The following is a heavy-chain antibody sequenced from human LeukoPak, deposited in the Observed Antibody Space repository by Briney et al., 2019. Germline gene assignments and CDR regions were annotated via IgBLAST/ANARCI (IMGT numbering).Heavy chain of an antibody. CDR2: IRYDGSNK. J-gene: IGHJ4*02. V-gene: IGHV3-30*02. CDR3: AKDRQRGGSGWSFDY. Sequence: PGGSLRLSCAASGFTFSSYGMHWVRQAPGKGLEWVAFIRYDGSNKYYADSVKGRFTISRDNSKNTLYLQMNSLRAEDTAVYYCAKDRQRGGSGWSFDYWGQGTLVTVSS. CDR1: GFTFSSYG. D-gene: IGHD6-19*01.